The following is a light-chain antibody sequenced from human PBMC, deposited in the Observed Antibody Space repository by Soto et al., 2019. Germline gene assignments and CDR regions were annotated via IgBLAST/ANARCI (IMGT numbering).Light chain of an antibody. CDR2: DAS. J-gene: IGKJ4*01. V-gene: IGKV3-11*01. Sequence: EIVLTQSPATLSLSPGERATLSCRASQSVSSYLAWYQQKPGQAPRLLIYDASNRATGIPARFSGSGSVTDVTLTISSLEPEDFAIYYCQQRSNWPPVTFGGGTKVEIK. CDR1: QSVSSY. CDR3: QQRSNWPPVT.